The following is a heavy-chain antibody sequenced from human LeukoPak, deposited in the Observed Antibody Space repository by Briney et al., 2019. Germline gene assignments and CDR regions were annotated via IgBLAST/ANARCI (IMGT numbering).Heavy chain of an antibody. J-gene: IGHJ4*02. CDR3: ARAMVRGVRGDY. D-gene: IGHD3-10*01. CDR2: ISAYNGNT. CDR1: GYTFTSYG. V-gene: IGHV1-18*04. Sequence: ASVKVSCKASGYTFTSYGISWVRQAPGQGLEWMGWISAYNGNTNYAQKLQGRVTMTTDTSASTAYMGLRSLRSDDTAVYYCARAMVRGVRGDYWGQGTLVTVSS.